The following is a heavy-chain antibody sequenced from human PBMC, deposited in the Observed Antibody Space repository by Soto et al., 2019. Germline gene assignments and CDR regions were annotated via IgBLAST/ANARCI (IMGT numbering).Heavy chain of an antibody. CDR3: ASVSGYQYGYSQQFDY. D-gene: IGHD3-22*01. Sequence: QVRLQESGPGLVKPSETLSLICDVSSDSINNYYWRWVRQPPGKILEWLGCMFYSGTTIYNPSLKVRISISGDASKSHFSLNLTYVNAAGTAVYYCASVSGYQYGYSQQFDYWGQGSLVTVSS. V-gene: IGHV4-59*01. CDR2: MFYSGTT. J-gene: IGHJ4*02. CDR1: SDSINNYY.